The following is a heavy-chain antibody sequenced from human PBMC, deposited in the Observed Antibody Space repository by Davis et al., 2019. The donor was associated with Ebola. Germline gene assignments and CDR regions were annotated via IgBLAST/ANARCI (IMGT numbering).Heavy chain of an antibody. CDR3: AGGRTYYYDSSGYSWFDP. J-gene: IGHJ5*02. Sequence: PSETLSLTCAVYGASFSGYYWRWIRQPPGKGLEWIGEINHSGSTNYNPSLKSRVTISVDTSKNQFSLKLSSVTDAETAVYYCAGGRTYYYDSSGYSWFDPWGQGTLVTVSS. V-gene: IGHV4-34*01. CDR2: INHSGST. D-gene: IGHD3-22*01. CDR1: GASFSGYY.